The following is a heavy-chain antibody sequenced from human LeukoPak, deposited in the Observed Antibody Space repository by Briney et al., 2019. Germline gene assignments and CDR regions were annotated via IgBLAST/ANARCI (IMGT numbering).Heavy chain of an antibody. CDR2: ISVSGGST. D-gene: IGHD1-26*01. Sequence: GVLRLSFAASGFTFSSYAMSWVRQAPGKGLEWVSAISVSGGSTYYADSVKGRFTISRDNSKNTLYLQMNSLRAEDTAVYYCAKDRDLVGATVDYWGQGTLVTVSS. V-gene: IGHV3-23*01. CDR3: AKDRDLVGATVDY. J-gene: IGHJ4*02. CDR1: GFTFSSYA.